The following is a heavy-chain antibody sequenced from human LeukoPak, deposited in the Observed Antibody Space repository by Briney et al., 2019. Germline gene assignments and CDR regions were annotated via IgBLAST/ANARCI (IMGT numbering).Heavy chain of an antibody. CDR2: IKSKTDGGTT. V-gene: IGHV3-15*01. Sequence: PGGSLRLSCAASGFTFSNAWMSWVRQAPGKGMEWVGCIKSKTDGGTTDYAAPVKGRFTISRDDSKNTLYLQMNSLKTEDTAVYYCTTPFWSGYYTRGDAFDIRGQGTMVTVSS. J-gene: IGHJ3*02. CDR3: TTPFWSGYYTRGDAFDI. CDR1: GFTFSNAW. D-gene: IGHD3-3*01.